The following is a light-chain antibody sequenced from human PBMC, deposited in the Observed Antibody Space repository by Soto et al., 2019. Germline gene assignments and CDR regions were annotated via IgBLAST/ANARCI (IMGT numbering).Light chain of an antibody. CDR2: GAS. J-gene: IGKJ4*01. Sequence: EKVMTQSPATLSVSPGERATLSCRASQSVSSDLAWYQQKPGQAPRLLIYGASTRATGVPASFSGSGSGTDFTLTISSLQSEDFAVYYCQQYNNWPLTFGGGTKVEIK. V-gene: IGKV3-15*01. CDR3: QQYNNWPLT. CDR1: QSVSSD.